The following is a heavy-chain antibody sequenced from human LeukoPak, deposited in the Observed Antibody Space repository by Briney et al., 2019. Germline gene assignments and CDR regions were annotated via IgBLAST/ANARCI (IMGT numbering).Heavy chain of an antibody. D-gene: IGHD3-22*01. Sequence: GGSLRLSCAASGFTFSYYWMSWVRQAPGKGLEWVANIKQDGSEKHYVDSLRGRFTISKDNAKNSLDLQMNSLRAEDTAVYFCARDLYYFDSSGYYASDLWCQGTRVTVSS. CDR3: ARDLYYFDSSGYYASDL. J-gene: IGHJ5*02. CDR1: GFTFSYYW. V-gene: IGHV3-7*01. CDR2: IKQDGSEK.